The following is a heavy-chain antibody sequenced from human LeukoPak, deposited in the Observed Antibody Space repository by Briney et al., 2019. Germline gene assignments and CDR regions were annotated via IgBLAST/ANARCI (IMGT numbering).Heavy chain of an antibody. J-gene: IGHJ4*02. CDR3: ARASKAAAAGTGDY. D-gene: IGHD6-13*01. Sequence: GASVKVSCKASGYTFTSYYMHWVRQAPGQGLEWMGIINPSGGSTSYAQKFQGRVTMTRDMSTSTVYMELRSLRSDDTAVYYCARASKAAAAGTGDYWGQGTLVTVSS. CDR1: GYTFTSYY. V-gene: IGHV1-46*01. CDR2: INPSGGST.